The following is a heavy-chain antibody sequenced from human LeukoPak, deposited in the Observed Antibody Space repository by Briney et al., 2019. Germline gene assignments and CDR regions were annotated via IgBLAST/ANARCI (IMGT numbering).Heavy chain of an antibody. J-gene: IGHJ6*02. CDR1: DYTFTSYG. Sequence: ASVKVSCKASDYTFTSYGISWVRQAPGQGLEWMGWISAYNGNTNYAQKLQGRVTMTTDTSTSTAYMELRSLRSDDTAVYYCARGPEYYYGSGSYDYYGMDVWGQGTTVTVSS. CDR2: ISAYNGNT. D-gene: IGHD3-10*01. V-gene: IGHV1-18*01. CDR3: ARGPEYYYGSGSYDYYGMDV.